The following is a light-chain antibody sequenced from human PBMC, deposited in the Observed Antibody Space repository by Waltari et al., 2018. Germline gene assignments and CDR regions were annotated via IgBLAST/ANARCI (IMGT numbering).Light chain of an antibody. CDR2: DVS. CDR3: CSYAGRYTVL. Sequence: QSALTQPRSVSGSPGQSVTISCTGTSSDVGGYKYASWYQQHPGKAPKVMIYDVSKRPSGVPDRFSGSKSGNTASLTISGLQAEDEADYYCCSYAGRYTVLFGGGTKVTVL. CDR1: SSDVGGYKY. J-gene: IGLJ2*01. V-gene: IGLV2-11*01.